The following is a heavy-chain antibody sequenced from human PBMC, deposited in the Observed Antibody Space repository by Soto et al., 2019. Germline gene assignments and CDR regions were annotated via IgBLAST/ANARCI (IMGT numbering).Heavy chain of an antibody. Sequence: QLTLKESGTTLVKPTQTLTLTCTFSGFSLSTSGVGVGWIRQPPGKALEWLALIYWDDDKRYSPSLKSRLTNTKDTSKNQVVLTMTNMDPVDTSTYYCAQSGVAAAGVGAYFDFWGQGTLVTVSS. CDR1: GFSLSTSGVG. CDR3: AQSGVAAAGVGAYFDF. J-gene: IGHJ4*02. CDR2: IYWDDDK. D-gene: IGHD6-13*01. V-gene: IGHV2-5*02.